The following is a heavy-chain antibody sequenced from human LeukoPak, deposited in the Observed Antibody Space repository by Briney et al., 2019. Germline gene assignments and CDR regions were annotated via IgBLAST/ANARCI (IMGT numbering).Heavy chain of an antibody. D-gene: IGHD3-22*01. V-gene: IGHV3-23*01. CDR2: ISGSGGST. J-gene: IGHJ4*02. CDR1: GFTFSSYA. Sequence: GGSLRLSWAASGFTFSSYAMSWVRQAPGEGLEWVSAISGSGGSTYYADSVKGRFTISRDNSKNTLYLQMNSLRAEDTAVYYCAKALRRYSSGYYFDYWGQGTLVTVSS. CDR3: AKALRRYSSGYYFDY.